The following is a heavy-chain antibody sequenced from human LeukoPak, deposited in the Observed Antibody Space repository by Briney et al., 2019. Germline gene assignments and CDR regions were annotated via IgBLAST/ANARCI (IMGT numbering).Heavy chain of an antibody. CDR2: ISYDGSNK. CDR3: AKDIVVVPAAMPLPLDY. J-gene: IGHJ4*02. CDR1: GFTFSSYG. Sequence: PGRSLRLSCAASGFTFSSYGMHWVRQAPGKGLEWVAVISYDGSNKYYADSVKGRFTISRDNSKNTLYLHMNSLRAEDTAVYYCAKDIVVVPAAMPLPLDYWGQGTLVTVSS. V-gene: IGHV3-30*18. D-gene: IGHD2-2*01.